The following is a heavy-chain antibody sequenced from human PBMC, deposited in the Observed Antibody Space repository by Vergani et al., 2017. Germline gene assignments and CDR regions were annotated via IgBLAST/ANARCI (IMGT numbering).Heavy chain of an antibody. J-gene: IGHJ3*02. D-gene: IGHD2-21*02. CDR1: GASIRSSNYY. V-gene: IGHV4-39*07. CDR3: ARNPYCGCDCYSDAFDI. Sequence: QQQLQESGPGLVKPSATLPLTCSVSGASIRSSNYYWGLIRQPPGKGLEWIASIYYSGSTNYNPSLKSRVTISVDTSKNQFSLKLSSVTAADTAVYYCARNPYCGCDCYSDAFDIWGQGTMVTVSS. CDR2: IYYSGST.